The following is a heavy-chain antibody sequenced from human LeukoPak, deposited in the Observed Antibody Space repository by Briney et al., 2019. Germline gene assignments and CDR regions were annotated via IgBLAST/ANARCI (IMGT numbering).Heavy chain of an antibody. Sequence: SVKVSCKASGGTFSSYAISWVRQAPGQGLEWMGGIIPIFGTANYAQKFQGRVTITADVSTSTAYMELSSLRSEDTAVYYCARVAAAGYPFDYWGQGTLVTVSS. D-gene: IGHD6-13*01. CDR2: IIPIFGTA. CDR3: ARVAAAGYPFDY. CDR1: GGTFSSYA. J-gene: IGHJ4*02. V-gene: IGHV1-69*13.